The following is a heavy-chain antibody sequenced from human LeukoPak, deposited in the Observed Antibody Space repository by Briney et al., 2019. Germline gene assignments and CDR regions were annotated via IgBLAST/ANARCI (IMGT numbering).Heavy chain of an antibody. D-gene: IGHD6-13*01. CDR3: TADPPTNSRLIDY. Sequence: GGSLRLSCAASGFTFSSYTMHWIRQAPGKGLEWVGRVKSKTDGGTTDYPAPVKGRFSISRDDSRNMLYLEINSLQIEDTAIYYCTADPPTNSRLIDYWGQGTLVAVSS. J-gene: IGHJ4*02. CDR2: VKSKTDGGTT. V-gene: IGHV3-15*07. CDR1: GFTFSSYT.